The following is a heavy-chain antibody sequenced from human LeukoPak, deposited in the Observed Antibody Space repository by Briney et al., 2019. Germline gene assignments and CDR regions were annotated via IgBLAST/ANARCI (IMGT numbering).Heavy chain of an antibody. J-gene: IGHJ4*02. CDR2: INHSGST. CDR1: GGSFSGYY. CDR3: ARRRRYSSSSAEFDY. Sequence: SETLSLTCAVYGGSFSGYYWSWIRQPPGKGLEWIGEINHSGSTNYNPSLKSRVTISVDTSKNQFSLKLSSVTAADTAVYYCARRRRYSSSSAEFDYWGQGTLVTVSS. D-gene: IGHD6-6*01. V-gene: IGHV4-34*01.